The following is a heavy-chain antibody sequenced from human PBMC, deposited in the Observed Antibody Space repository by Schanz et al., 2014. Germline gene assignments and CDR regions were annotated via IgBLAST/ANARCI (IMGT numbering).Heavy chain of an antibody. CDR2: ISGSGGST. V-gene: IGHV3-23*04. CDR1: GFTFSVYW. Sequence: EVQLVESGGGLVQPGGSLRLSCAASGFTFSVYWMHWVRQPPGKGLEWVSAISGSGGSTYYADSVKGRFTISRDDAKNSLYLQMNSLRAEDTALYYCAKDRQNRVNRVGYYYGMDVWGQGTTVTVSS. CDR3: AKDRQNRVNRVGYYYGMDV. J-gene: IGHJ6*02. D-gene: IGHD3-16*01.